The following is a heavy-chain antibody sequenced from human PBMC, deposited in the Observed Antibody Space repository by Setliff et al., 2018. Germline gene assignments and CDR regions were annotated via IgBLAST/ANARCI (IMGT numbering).Heavy chain of an antibody. V-gene: IGHV1-3*01. Sequence: PSVKVSCKAYGYTFTNYLIYWLRQAPGQRLEWVGWIDAGDGETKYSRNFQGRVTITRDISATTVYMDLSSLRSEDTAVYYCARVRGSGTLRSEFEYWGQGTLVTVSS. D-gene: IGHD3-10*01. J-gene: IGHJ4*02. CDR3: ARVRGSGTLRSEFEY. CDR2: IDAGDGET. CDR1: GYTFTNYL.